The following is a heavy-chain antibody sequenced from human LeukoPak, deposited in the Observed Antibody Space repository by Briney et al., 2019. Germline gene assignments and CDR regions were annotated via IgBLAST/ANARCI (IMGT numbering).Heavy chain of an antibody. J-gene: IGHJ4*02. V-gene: IGHV1-2*02. Sequence: ASVKVSCKASGYTFTGYYMHWVRQAPGQGLEWMGWINPNSGGTNYAQKFQGMVTMTRDTSISTAYMELSRLRSDDTAVYYCAGGWGVRGVNDYWGQGTLVTVSS. CDR2: INPNSGGT. D-gene: IGHD3-10*01. CDR1: GYTFTGYY. CDR3: AGGWGVRGVNDY.